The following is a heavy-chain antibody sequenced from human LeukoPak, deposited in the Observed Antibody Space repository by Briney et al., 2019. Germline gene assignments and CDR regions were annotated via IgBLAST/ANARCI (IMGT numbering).Heavy chain of an antibody. V-gene: IGHV3-23*01. CDR3: AKNDQWRLGYFDY. CDR2: ISGSGGST. D-gene: IGHD6-19*01. Sequence: GGSLRLSCAASGFTFSSYSMNWVRQAPGKGLEWVSAISGSGGSTYYADSVKGRFTISRDNSKNTLYLQMNSLRAEDTAVYYCAKNDQWRLGYFDYWGQGTLVTVSS. CDR1: GFTFSSYS. J-gene: IGHJ4*02.